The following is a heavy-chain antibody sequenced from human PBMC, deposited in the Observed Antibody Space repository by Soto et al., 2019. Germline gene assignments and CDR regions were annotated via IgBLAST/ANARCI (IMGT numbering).Heavy chain of an antibody. J-gene: IGHJ5*02. CDR3: ARAAVTSEFDP. CDR1: GYTFTSYD. V-gene: IGHV1-8*01. Sequence: ASVKVSCKASGYTFTSYDINWVRQATGQGLEWMGWMSPNSGNTGYAQKFQGRVTMTRNTSISTAYMELSRLRSDDTAVYYCARAAVTSEFDPWGQGTLVTVSS. CDR2: MSPNSGNT. D-gene: IGHD4-4*01.